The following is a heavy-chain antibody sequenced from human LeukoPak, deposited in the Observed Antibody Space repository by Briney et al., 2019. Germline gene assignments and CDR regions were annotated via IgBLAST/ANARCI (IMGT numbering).Heavy chain of an antibody. Sequence: GGSLRLSCAASGFILDTFCMNWVRQAPGKGLEWVASISSSGSYIFYADSVKGRFTISRDIAKKSLYLQMNSLRAEDTAVYFCARTDDFWSGYSDYWGQGTLVTVSS. J-gene: IGHJ4*02. CDR2: ISSSGSYI. V-gene: IGHV3-21*01. CDR1: GFILDTFC. CDR3: ARTDDFWSGYSDY. D-gene: IGHD3-3*01.